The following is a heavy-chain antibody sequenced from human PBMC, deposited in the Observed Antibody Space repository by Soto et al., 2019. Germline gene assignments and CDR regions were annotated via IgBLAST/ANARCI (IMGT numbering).Heavy chain of an antibody. CDR1: GFTFINAW. J-gene: IGHJ4*02. V-gene: IGHV3-15*07. CDR2: IRSKTDGGTT. D-gene: IGHD2-21*02. Sequence: EVQLVESGGGLVKPGGSLRLSCAASGFTFINAWMNWVRQAPGKGLEWVGRIRSKTDGGTTDYAAPVKGRFTISRDNSKNTLYLQMNSLKTEDTAVYYCTTLHSVVVTTRPRWGQGTLVTVSS. CDR3: TTLHSVVVTTRPR.